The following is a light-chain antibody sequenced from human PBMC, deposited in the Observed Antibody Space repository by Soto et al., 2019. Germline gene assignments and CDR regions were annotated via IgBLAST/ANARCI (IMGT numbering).Light chain of an antibody. Sequence: AIRRTQSPSSLSASTGDRVTITCRASQGSSSYLAWYQQKPGKAPKLLIYAASTLQSGVPSRFSGIGSGTDFTLTISCMQAEDVATDDCQQYYSFITFGQGTRLEIK. CDR3: QQYYSFIT. CDR2: AAS. V-gene: IGKV1-8*01. J-gene: IGKJ5*01. CDR1: QGSSSY.